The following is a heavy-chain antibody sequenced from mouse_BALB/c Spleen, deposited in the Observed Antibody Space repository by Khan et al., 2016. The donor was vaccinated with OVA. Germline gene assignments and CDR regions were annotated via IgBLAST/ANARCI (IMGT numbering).Heavy chain of an antibody. D-gene: IGHD1-2*01. CDR2: IHPSTGNT. V-gene: IGHV1-7*01. Sequence: QVQLQESGAELVKPGPSVKMSCKASGYTFTSYWVHWVKQRPGQGLEWIGYIHPSTGNTEYNQKFKGKATWTANTSSSTANMQLSRLTSEDSAVFDCAAYIHFYYSMDYWGQGTSVTVSS. CDR1: GYTFTSYW. CDR3: AAYIHFYYSMDY. J-gene: IGHJ4*01.